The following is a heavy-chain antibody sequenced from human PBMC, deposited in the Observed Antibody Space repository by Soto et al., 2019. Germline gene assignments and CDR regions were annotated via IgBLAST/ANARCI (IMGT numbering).Heavy chain of an antibody. CDR2: ISWNSGSI. Sequence: SLRLSCAASGFTFDDYAMHWVRQAPGKGLEWVSGISWNSGSIGYADSVKGRFTISRDNAKNSLYLQMNSLRAEDTALYYCAKDSYSSNGLGAFDIWGQGTMVTVSS. V-gene: IGHV3-9*01. CDR3: AKDSYSSNGLGAFDI. CDR1: GFTFDDYA. D-gene: IGHD5-12*01. J-gene: IGHJ3*02.